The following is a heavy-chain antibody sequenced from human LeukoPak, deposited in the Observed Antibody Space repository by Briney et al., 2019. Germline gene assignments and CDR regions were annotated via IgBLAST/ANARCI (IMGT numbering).Heavy chain of an antibody. V-gene: IGHV3-74*01. CDR2: INSDGSST. D-gene: IGHD2/OR15-2a*01. J-gene: IGHJ6*03. CDR3: ARVYPPDAYYYDMDV. CDR1: GFTFSSYW. Sequence: PGGSLRLSCAASGFTFSSYWMHWVRQAPGKGLVWVSSINSDGSSTSYADSVKGRFTISRDNAKNTLYLQMNSLRAEDTAVYYCARVYPPDAYYYDMDVWGKGTTVTVSS.